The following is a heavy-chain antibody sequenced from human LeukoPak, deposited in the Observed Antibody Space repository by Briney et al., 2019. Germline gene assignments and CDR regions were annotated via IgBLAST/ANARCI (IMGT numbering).Heavy chain of an antibody. V-gene: IGHV3-53*01. Sequence: GGSPRLSCAASGFTVSSNYMSWVRQAPGKGLEWVSVIYSGGSTYYADSVKGRFTISRDNSKNTLYLQMNSLRAEDTAVYYCARGKAEYSSSWYVDYWGQGTLVTVSS. CDR1: GFTVSSNY. CDR3: ARGKAEYSSSWYVDY. D-gene: IGHD6-13*01. CDR2: IYSGGST. J-gene: IGHJ4*02.